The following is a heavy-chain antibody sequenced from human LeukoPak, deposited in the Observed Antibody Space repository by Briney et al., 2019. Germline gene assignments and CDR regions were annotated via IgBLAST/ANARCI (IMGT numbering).Heavy chain of an antibody. D-gene: IGHD2-2*01. V-gene: IGHV1-8*03. Sequence: PGASVKVSCKASGYTFTSYDINWVRQATGQGLEWMGWMNPNSGNTGYAQKFQGRVTITRNTSISTAYMELSSLRSEDAAVYYCARVGRPCSSTSCYCDWFDPWGQGTLVTVSS. CDR1: GYTFTSYD. CDR2: MNPNSGNT. CDR3: ARVGRPCSSTSCYCDWFDP. J-gene: IGHJ5*02.